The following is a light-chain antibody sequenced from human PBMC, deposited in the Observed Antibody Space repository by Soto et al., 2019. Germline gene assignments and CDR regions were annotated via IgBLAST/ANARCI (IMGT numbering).Light chain of an antibody. J-gene: IGKJ1*01. CDR2: LGS. CDR1: QSLLHLNGYNS. V-gene: IGKV2-28*01. CDR3: MQALQSPWT. Sequence: DIVMTQSPLSLPVTPGEPASISCRSSQSLLHLNGYNSLDWYLQKPGQSPQLLIYLGSNRASGVPDRFRGSAAGTNFTLTISRVEADDVGVYYCMQALQSPWTFGQGTKVEVK.